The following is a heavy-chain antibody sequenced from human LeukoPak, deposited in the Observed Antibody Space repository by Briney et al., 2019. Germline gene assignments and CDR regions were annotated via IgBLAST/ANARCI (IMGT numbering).Heavy chain of an antibody. CDR1: GGSIISNY. J-gene: IGHJ5*02. D-gene: IGHD1-26*01. CDR2: IHSSGYT. CDR3: AKRQGPTSGSYDWFDP. Sequence: SETLSLTCTVAGGSIISNYLSWIRQPPGQGLEWIAYIHSSGYTNYNPSLKSRVTISVDTSKNQFSLKVSSVTAADTAVYHCAKRQGPTSGSYDWFDPWGQGTLVTVSS. V-gene: IGHV4-4*09.